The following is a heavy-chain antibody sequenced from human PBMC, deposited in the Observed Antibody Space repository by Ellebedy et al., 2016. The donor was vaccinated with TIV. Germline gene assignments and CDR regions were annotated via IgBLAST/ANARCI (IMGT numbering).Heavy chain of an antibody. Sequence: MPSETLSLTCAVYGGSFSGYFWSWIRQPPGKGLEWIGEINPSGPTNYKPSLKSRVTISVDTPKNQFSLRLTSVTAADTAVYYCARARGQYLYGSGSYFTIWGQGKMVTVSS. CDR2: INPSGPT. CDR3: ARARGQYLYGSGSYFTI. J-gene: IGHJ4*02. D-gene: IGHD3-10*01. CDR1: GGSFSGYF. V-gene: IGHV4-34*01.